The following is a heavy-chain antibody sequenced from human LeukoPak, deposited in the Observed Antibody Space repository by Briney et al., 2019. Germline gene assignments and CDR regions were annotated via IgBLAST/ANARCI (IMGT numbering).Heavy chain of an antibody. Sequence: PGGSLGLSCAASGFTFSSYAMSWVRQAPGKGLEWVSAISGSGGSTYYADSVKGRFTISRDNSKNTLYLQMNSLRAEDTAVYYCAKDRSIVGATSDYWGQGTLVTVSS. CDR1: GFTFSSYA. V-gene: IGHV3-23*01. D-gene: IGHD1-26*01. CDR3: AKDRSIVGATSDY. J-gene: IGHJ4*02. CDR2: ISGSGGST.